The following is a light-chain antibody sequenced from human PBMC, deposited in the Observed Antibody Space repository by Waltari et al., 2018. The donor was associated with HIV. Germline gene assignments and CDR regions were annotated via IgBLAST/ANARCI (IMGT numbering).Light chain of an antibody. CDR2: QAS. V-gene: IGKV1-5*03. CDR1: QSISTG. CDR3: QQYNSYSYT. Sequence: DVQMTQSPSILSASVGDRVTITCRASQSISTGLAWYQQKPGKAPELLIYQASNLETGVPSRFSGGGSGTDFTLTISSLQPDDFATYYCQQYNSYSYTFGQGTKLEIK. J-gene: IGKJ2*01.